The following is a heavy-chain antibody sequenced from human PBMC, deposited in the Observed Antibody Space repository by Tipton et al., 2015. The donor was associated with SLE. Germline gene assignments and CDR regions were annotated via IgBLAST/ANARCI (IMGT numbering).Heavy chain of an antibody. D-gene: IGHD5-12*01. CDR1: GFSISSGYY. CDR3: ARGGHKANFYYMDV. Sequence: TLSLTCTVSGFSISSGYYWGWMRQSPGKGLEWIGSIYRSGSTYYTPSLRSRVTVSLDTSMNQFSLKLSSVTAADTAVYYCARGGHKANFYYMDVWGKGTTVTVSS. CDR2: IYRSGST. J-gene: IGHJ6*03. V-gene: IGHV4-38-2*02.